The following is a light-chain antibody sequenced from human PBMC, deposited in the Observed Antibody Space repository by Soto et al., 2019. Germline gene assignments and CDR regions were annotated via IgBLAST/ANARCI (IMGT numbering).Light chain of an antibody. Sequence: EIVLTQSPATLSLSPGERATLSCRASQSVSSYLAWYQQKPGQAPRLLIYDASNRATGIPARFSGSGSGTDFTLTISSLEPEDFAVYYRQQRSNWPPSTFGQGTRWRL. V-gene: IGKV3-11*01. CDR3: QQRSNWPPST. CDR1: QSVSSY. J-gene: IGKJ5*01. CDR2: DAS.